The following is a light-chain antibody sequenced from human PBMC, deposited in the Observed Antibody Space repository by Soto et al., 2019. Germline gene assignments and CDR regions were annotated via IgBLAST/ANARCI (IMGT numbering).Light chain of an antibody. Sequence: DIVMTQSPLSLPVTPGEPASISCRSSQSLLHSNGYNYLDWYLQKPGQSPQLLIYLGSNRASGVPDRFSGSASGTDFTLKISRVEAEDVGVYYCMQALQTPYTFGQGIKLEIK. J-gene: IGKJ2*01. CDR1: QSLLHSNGYNY. V-gene: IGKV2-28*01. CDR2: LGS. CDR3: MQALQTPYT.